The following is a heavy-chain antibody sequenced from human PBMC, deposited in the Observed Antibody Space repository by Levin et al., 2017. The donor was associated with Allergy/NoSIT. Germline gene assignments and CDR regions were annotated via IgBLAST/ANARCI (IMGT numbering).Heavy chain of an antibody. J-gene: IGHJ4*02. CDR2: IMPVSGTP. CDR3: TKDQIEGYFDS. Sequence: SVKVSCKASGGSFSKLLFSWVRQAPGQGLEWMGGIMPVSGTPNYAQRFKDRVTITADESTSTAYMALSSLRSDDTAVYYCTKDQIEGYFDSWGQGTLVTVSS. V-gene: IGHV1-69*13. CDR1: GGSFSKLL.